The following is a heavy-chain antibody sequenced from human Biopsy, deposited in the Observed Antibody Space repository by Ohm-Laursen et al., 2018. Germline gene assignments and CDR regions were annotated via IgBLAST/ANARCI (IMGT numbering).Heavy chain of an antibody. D-gene: IGHD4-11*01. V-gene: IGHV4-59*02. J-gene: IGHJ6*02. CDR1: GDYVTKYY. CDR2: IYYSVMT. CDR3: ARDSGILNYGNFKYYHYYGMDV. Sequence: SQTLSLTCTVSGDYVTKYYWSWIRQPPGKGLEWIGHIYYSVMTNYNPSLQSRVSISVDTSRNQVSLTLNSVTAADTAVYYCARDSGILNYGNFKYYHYYGMDVWGQGTKVTVSS.